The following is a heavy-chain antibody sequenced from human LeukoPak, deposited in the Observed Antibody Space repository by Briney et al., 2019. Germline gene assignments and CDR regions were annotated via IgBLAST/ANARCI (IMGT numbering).Heavy chain of an antibody. CDR3: ARDVGRGWYHFDN. D-gene: IGHD2-15*01. CDR1: GFTFSRYW. V-gene: IGHV3-74*01. Sequence: GGSLSLSCAASGFTFSRYWMHWVRHATGEGLVWVSRIYSEGSSRTYGDSVKGRFANSRDNAENTLYLQMNSLRVEDTAVYYCARDVGRGWYHFDNWGQGTLVTVSS. CDR2: IYSEGSSR. J-gene: IGHJ4*02.